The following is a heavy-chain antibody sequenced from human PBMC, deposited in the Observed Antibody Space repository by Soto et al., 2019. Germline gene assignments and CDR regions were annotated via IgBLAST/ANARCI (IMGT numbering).Heavy chain of an antibody. J-gene: IGHJ6*03. CDR1: GYTFTSYD. CDR3: ARSYGDTGLYYYYYYMDV. Sequence: ASVKVSCKASGYTFTSYDINWVRQATGQGLEWMGWMNPNSGNTGYAQKFQGRVTMTRNTSISTAYMELSSLRSEDTAVYYCARSYGDTGLYYYYYYMDVWGKGTTVTVSS. CDR2: MNPNSGNT. V-gene: IGHV1-8*01. D-gene: IGHD4-17*01.